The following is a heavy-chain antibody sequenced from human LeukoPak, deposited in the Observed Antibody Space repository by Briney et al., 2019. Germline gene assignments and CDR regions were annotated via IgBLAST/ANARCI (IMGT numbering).Heavy chain of an antibody. CDR2: IYYSGST. Sequence: PETLSLTCTVSGGSISSYHWSWIRQPPGKGLEWIGYIYYSGSTNYNPSLKGRVTISVDTSKNQFSLKLSSVTAADTAVYYCARQEKIYGSGPRYGMDVWGQGTTVTVSS. CDR3: ARQEKIYGSGPRYGMDV. CDR1: GGSISSYH. V-gene: IGHV4-59*08. D-gene: IGHD3-10*01. J-gene: IGHJ6*02.